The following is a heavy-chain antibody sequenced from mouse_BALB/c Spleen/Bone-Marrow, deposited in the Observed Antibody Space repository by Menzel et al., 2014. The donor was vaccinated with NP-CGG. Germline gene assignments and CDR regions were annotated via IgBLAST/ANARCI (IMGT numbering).Heavy chain of an antibody. Sequence: VQLKQSGPELVKPGASVKISCKASGYTFTDYNMHWVKQSHGKGLEWIGYIYPYNGGTGYNQKFKSKATLTVDNSSSTAYMELRSLTSEDSAVYYCARGGDRYDDWFAYWGQGTLVTVSA. V-gene: IGHV1S29*02. CDR3: ARGGDRYDDWFAY. J-gene: IGHJ3*01. CDR2: IYPYNGGT. CDR1: GYTFTDYN. D-gene: IGHD2-14*01.